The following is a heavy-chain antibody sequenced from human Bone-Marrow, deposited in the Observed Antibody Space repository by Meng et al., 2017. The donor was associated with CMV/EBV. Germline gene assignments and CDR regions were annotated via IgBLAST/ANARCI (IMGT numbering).Heavy chain of an antibody. D-gene: IGHD7-27*01. V-gene: IGHV3-21*01. CDR1: GISGITVSSYN. CDR2: IGSSGTYM. J-gene: IGHJ4*02. CDR3: AKDRGWGSYYFDY. Sequence: GGSXRXSXTASGISGITVSSYNMNWVRQAPGKGLEWVSSIGSSGTYMYYADSVKGRFTISRDNAKNSLYLQMNSLRAEDTAVYYCAKDRGWGSYYFDYWGQGTLVTVSS.